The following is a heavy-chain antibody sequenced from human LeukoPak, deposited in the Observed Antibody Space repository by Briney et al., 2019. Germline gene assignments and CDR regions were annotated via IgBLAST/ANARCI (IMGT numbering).Heavy chain of an antibody. CDR3: ARVLSSDVAFDI. D-gene: IGHD6-6*01. CDR1: GFTFSSYE. V-gene: IGHV3-48*03. CDR2: ISSSGSTI. Sequence: GGSLRLSCAASGFTFSSYEMNWVRQAPGKWLEWVSYISSSGSTIYYADSVKGRFTISRDNAKNSLYLQMNSLRAEDTAVYYCARVLSSDVAFDIWGQGTMVTVSS. J-gene: IGHJ3*02.